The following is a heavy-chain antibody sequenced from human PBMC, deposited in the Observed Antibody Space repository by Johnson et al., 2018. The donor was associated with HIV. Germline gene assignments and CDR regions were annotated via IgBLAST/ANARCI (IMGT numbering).Heavy chain of an antibody. J-gene: IGHJ3*02. CDR1: GFTFSSYA. CDR3: ARQPDNFWSSDAFDI. Sequence: QVQLVESGGGVVQPGRSLRLSCAASGFTFSSYAMHWVRQAPGKGLEWVAVISYDGSDKYYADSVKGRFTISRDNSKNTLYLQMNSLRAEDTAAYSCARQPDNFWSSDAFDIWGQGTMVTVSS. CDR2: ISYDGSDK. D-gene: IGHD3-3*01. V-gene: IGHV3-30*04.